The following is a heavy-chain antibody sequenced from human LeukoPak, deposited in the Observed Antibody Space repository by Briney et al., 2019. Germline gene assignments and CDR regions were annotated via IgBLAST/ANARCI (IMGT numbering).Heavy chain of an antibody. CDR2: IYYRGST. V-gene: IGHV4-59*01. CDR3: ARGADWFDP. CDR1: GGSISSDY. Sequence: PSETLSLTCTVSGGSISSDYWSWIRQPPGKGLEWIGYIYYRGSTNYNPSLKSRVTISVDTSKNQFSLKLSSVTAADTAVYYCARGADWFDPWGQGTLVTVSS. J-gene: IGHJ5*02.